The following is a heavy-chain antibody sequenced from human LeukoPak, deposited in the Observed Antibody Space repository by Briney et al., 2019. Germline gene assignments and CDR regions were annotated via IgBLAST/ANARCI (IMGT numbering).Heavy chain of an antibody. CDR3: ARGSGTPYSNYPAFNWFDP. CDR2: INAGNGNT. D-gene: IGHD4-11*01. V-gene: IGHV1-3*01. J-gene: IGHJ5*02. Sequence: GASVKVSCKASGYTFTSYAMHWVRQAPGQRLEWMGWINAGNGNTKYSQKFQGRVTITRDTSASTAYMELSSLRSEDTAVYYCARGSGTPYSNYPAFNWFDPWGQGTLVTVSS. CDR1: GYTFTSYA.